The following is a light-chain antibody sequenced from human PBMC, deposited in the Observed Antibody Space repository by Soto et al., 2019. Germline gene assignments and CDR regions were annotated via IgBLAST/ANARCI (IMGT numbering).Light chain of an antibody. CDR3: QQYNNWPLAT. Sequence: EIVMTQSPATLSVSPGERATLSCRASQSVSSNLAWYQQKPGQAPRLLIYGASTRATGIPARFSGGGSGTEFTLTISSLQSEDFAVYYCQQYNNWPLATFGQGTKLEIK. CDR2: GAS. V-gene: IGKV3-15*01. CDR1: QSVSSN. J-gene: IGKJ2*01.